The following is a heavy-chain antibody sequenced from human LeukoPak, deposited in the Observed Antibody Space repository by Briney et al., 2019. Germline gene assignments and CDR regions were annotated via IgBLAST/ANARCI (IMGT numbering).Heavy chain of an antibody. D-gene: IGHD1-7*01. V-gene: IGHV4-4*07. CDR3: ARDSASAGTTFYYYYYMDV. CDR2: IYTSGST. J-gene: IGHJ6*03. Sequence: SETLSLTCTVSGGSISSYYWSWIRQPAGKGLEWIGRIYTSGSTNYNPSLKSRVTMSVDTSKNQFSLKLSSVTAADTAVYYCARDSASAGTTFYYYYYMDVWGKGTTVTVSS. CDR1: GGSISSYY.